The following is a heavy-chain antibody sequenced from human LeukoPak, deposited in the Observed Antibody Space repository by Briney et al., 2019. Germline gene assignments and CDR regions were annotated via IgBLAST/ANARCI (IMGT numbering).Heavy chain of an antibody. Sequence: PGGSLRLSCAASGFTFSSYSMNWVRQAPGKGLEWVSSISSSSSYIYYADSVKGRFTISRDNAKNSLYLQMNSLRAEDTAVYYCARRDSSGYYYYYWGQGTLVTVSS. CDR2: ISSSSSYI. CDR1: GFTFSSYS. CDR3: ARRDSSGYYYYY. V-gene: IGHV3-21*01. J-gene: IGHJ4*02. D-gene: IGHD3-22*01.